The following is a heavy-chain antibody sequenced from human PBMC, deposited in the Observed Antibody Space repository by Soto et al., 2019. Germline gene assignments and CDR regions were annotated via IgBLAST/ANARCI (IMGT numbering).Heavy chain of an antibody. CDR2: INPANGVA. CDR1: GYTLTSHH. D-gene: IGHD3-3*01. CDR3: ARGGGVGVPGASASDI. V-gene: IGHV1-2*02. Sequence: QVHLVQSGAEVKKPGASMKISCTASGYTLTSHHVHWVWQAPGRGLEWMGSINPANGVAQYTERFQGRVTMTRDTPTNTIYMELRGLTSDDTAVFYCARGGGVGVPGASASDIWGQGTMFTVSS. J-gene: IGHJ3*02.